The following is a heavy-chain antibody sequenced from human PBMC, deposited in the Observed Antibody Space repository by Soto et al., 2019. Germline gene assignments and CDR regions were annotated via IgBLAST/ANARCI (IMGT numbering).Heavy chain of an antibody. CDR3: ARGFVSDAYTSDFDL. CDR1: GYTFTSHW. V-gene: IGHV5-51*01. D-gene: IGHD1-1*01. CDR2: IYPGDSDT. Sequence: GESLKISCKGSGYTFTSHWIGWVRQMPGKGLEWMGIIYPGDSDTRYSPSFQGQVIISADKSITTAYLQWSSLKASDTAMYYCARGFVSDAYTSDFDLWGQGTLVTVSS. J-gene: IGHJ4*02.